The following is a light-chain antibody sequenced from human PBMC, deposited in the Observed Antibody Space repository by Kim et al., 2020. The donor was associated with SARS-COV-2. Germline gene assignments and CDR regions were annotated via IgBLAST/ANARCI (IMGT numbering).Light chain of an antibody. Sequence: WSPGESATLSCRASQSVSSSYLAWYQQKPCQAPRLLIYGASSSATGIPDRFSGSGSGTDFTLTISRLEPEDFAVYYCQQYGSSPYTFGQGTKLEI. CDR3: QQYGSSPYT. CDR2: GAS. J-gene: IGKJ2*01. V-gene: IGKV3-20*01. CDR1: QSVSSSY.